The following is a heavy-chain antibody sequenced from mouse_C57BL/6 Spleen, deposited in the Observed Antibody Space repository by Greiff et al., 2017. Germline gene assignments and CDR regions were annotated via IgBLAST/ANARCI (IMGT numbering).Heavy chain of an antibody. CDR3: TTRSGATVVYGYVGV. J-gene: IGHJ1*03. V-gene: IGHV14-1*01. CDR2: IDPEDGDT. D-gene: IGHD1-1*01. CDR1: GFNIKDYY. Sequence: EVQLQQSGAELVRPGASVKLSCKASGFNIKDYYMHWVKQRPEQGLEWIGMIDPEDGDTDYAPKFQGKATMTADTSSNTAYLQLSSRTSEDSAVFFCTTRSGATVVYGYVGVWGTGATVTVSS.